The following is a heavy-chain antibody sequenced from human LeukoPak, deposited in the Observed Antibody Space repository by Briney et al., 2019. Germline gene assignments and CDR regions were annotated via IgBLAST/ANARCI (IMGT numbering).Heavy chain of an antibody. V-gene: IGHV3-23*01. J-gene: IGHJ6*03. D-gene: IGHD2-15*01. CDR2: ISPSGDIT. Sequence: GGSLRLSCAASGFIFSSHGMNWVRQAPGKGLEWVSGISPSGDITYYADSVKGRFTISRDNSKNTVYLQMDSLRFEDAAVYYCARVLRYCSGGNCYSGGLGYMDVWGKGTTVTISS. CDR1: GFIFSSHG. CDR3: ARVLRYCSGGNCYSGGLGYMDV.